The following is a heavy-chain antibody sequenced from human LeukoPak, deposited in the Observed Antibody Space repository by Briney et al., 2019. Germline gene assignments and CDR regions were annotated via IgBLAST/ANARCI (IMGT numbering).Heavy chain of an antibody. J-gene: IGHJ4*02. D-gene: IGHD3-10*01. CDR3: ASHTRGSGYFDY. CDR2: ISSSSSYI. Sequence: GGSLRLSCAASGFTFSSYSMNWVRQAPGKGLEWVSSISSSSSYIYYADSVKGRFTISRDNAKNSLYLQMNSLGAEDTAVYYCASHTRGSGYFDYWGQGTLVTVSS. V-gene: IGHV3-21*01. CDR1: GFTFSSYS.